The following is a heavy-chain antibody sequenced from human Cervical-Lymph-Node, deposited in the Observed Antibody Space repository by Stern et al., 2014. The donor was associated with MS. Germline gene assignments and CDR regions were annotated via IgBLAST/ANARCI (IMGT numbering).Heavy chain of an antibody. CDR2: MIYSGIT. CDR3: ARGGGHYYYGMGV. D-gene: IGHD3-16*01. Sequence: QLQLQESGPGLVKPSATPALTCTVPGGSITSHHPSWLCQPPGKGLARIGYMIYSGITKYNPSLDSRLTISVDASKKQFSLRLRSVTAADTAVYYCARGGGHYYYGMGVWGQGTPVIVSS. CDR1: GGSITSHH. V-gene: IGHV4-59*11. J-gene: IGHJ6*02.